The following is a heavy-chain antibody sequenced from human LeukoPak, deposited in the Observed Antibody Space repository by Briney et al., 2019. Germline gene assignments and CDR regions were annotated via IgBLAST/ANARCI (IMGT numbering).Heavy chain of an antibody. Sequence: SETLSLTCTVSGGSISSSSDYWGWIRQPPGKGLEWIGSISYTGSTYYNPSLKSRVTISVDTSKNQFSLKLSSVTAADTAVYYCARGRGKDIVVVPAAIDDAFDIWGQGTMVTVSS. CDR3: ARGRGKDIVVVPAAIDDAFDI. V-gene: IGHV4-39*07. J-gene: IGHJ3*02. CDR1: GGSISSSSDY. CDR2: ISYTGST. D-gene: IGHD2-2*02.